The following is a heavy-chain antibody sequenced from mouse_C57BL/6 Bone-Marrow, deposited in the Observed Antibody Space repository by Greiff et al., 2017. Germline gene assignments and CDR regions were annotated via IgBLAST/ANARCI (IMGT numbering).Heavy chain of an antibody. D-gene: IGHD2-4*01. CDR2: INPSNGGT. CDR1: GYTFTSYW. CDR3: AREAYDYEFLYYAMDY. V-gene: IGHV1-53*01. Sequence: QVQLQQPGTELVKPGASVKLSCKASGYTFTSYWMHWVKQRPGQGLEWIGNINPSNGGTNYNEKFKSKATLTVDKSSSTAYMQLSSLTSEDSAVYYCAREAYDYEFLYYAMDYWGQGTSVTVSS. J-gene: IGHJ4*01.